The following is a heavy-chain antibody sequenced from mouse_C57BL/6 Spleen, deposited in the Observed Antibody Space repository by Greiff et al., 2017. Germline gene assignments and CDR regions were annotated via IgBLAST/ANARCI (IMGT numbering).Heavy chain of an antibody. CDR2: INPSNGGT. CDR3: ARDGDFITTVVSDY. D-gene: IGHD1-1*01. J-gene: IGHJ2*01. V-gene: IGHV1-53*01. CDR1: GYTFTSYW. Sequence: QVQLKQPGTELVKPGASVKLSCKASGYTFTSYWMHWVKQRPGQGLEWIGNINPSNGGTNYNAKFKGKATLTVDKSSSTAYMQLSSLTSEDSAVYYCARDGDFITTVVSDYWGQGTTLTVSS.